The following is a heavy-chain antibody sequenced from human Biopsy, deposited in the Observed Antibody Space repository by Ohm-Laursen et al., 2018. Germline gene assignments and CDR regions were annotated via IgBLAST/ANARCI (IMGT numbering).Heavy chain of an antibody. D-gene: IGHD5-24*01. CDR2: ISPSGATT. J-gene: IGHJ6*02. CDR3: ARAGVGSDGTDSYYYGMDV. Sequence: GSSVKVSCKVSGGTFSNYAISWVRQAPGEGLEWMGVISPSGATTSFSQKFQGRITMTRDTSTGTVYMDLNSLGSEDTAVYYCARAGVGSDGTDSYYYGMDVWGPGTTVTVSS. V-gene: IGHV1-46*01. CDR1: GGTFSNYA.